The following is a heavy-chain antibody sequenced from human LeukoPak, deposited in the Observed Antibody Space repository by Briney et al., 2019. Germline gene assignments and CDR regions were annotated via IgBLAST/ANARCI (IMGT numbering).Heavy chain of an antibody. CDR1: GYTFTGYY. J-gene: IGHJ4*02. D-gene: IGHD3-22*01. CDR3: ARDERYDSSGYPFDY. V-gene: IGHV1-2*02. CDR2: INPNSGST. Sequence: ASVKVSCKASGYTFTGYYMYWVRQAPGQGLEWMGWINPNSGSTNYAQKFQGRVTMTRDTSISTAYMELSRLRSDDTAVYYCARDERYDSSGYPFDYWGQGTLVTVSS.